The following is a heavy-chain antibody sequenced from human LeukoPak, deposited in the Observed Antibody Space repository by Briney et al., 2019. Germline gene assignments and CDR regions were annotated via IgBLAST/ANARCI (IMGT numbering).Heavy chain of an antibody. CDR1: GFTFSRYG. V-gene: IGHV3-30*02. J-gene: IGHJ4*02. Sequence: GGSLRLSCAASGFTFSRYGMHWVRPAPGKGLEWVTFIRYDGSDKYYAESVKGRFTISRDNSKNTLYLQMNSLRAEDTAVYYCARESESYDSSGSTFGYWGQGTLVTVSS. CDR2: IRYDGSDK. D-gene: IGHD3-22*01. CDR3: ARESESYDSSGSTFGY.